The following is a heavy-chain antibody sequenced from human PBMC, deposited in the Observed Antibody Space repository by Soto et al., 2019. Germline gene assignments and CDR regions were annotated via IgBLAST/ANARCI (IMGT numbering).Heavy chain of an antibody. CDR1: GFTFSSYS. Sequence: SLRTSCAAPGFTFSSYSMSWVRPAPGKGLEWVSAISGSGGSTYYADSVKGRFTISRDNSKNTLYLQMNSLRAEDTAVYYCAKKKQWLVPPPQFDYWGQGTLVTVSS. V-gene: IGHV3-23*01. J-gene: IGHJ4*02. D-gene: IGHD6-19*01. CDR3: AKKKQWLVPPPQFDY. CDR2: ISGSGGST.